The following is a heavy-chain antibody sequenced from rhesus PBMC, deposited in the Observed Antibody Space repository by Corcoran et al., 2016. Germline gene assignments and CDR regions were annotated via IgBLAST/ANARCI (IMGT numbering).Heavy chain of an antibody. D-gene: IGHD5-36*01. CDR2: CYGVGGRP. CDR1: VGSLTGYY. Sequence: QVQLQESGPGRVKPSETLSLTCAVSVGSLTGYYWNWIRQSPGRGLRWIGRCYGVGGRPDYNPSLMMRVTISTDASEIQFSLKLNSVTAADTAIYYCAIYIGYGFGLDSWGQGVAVTVSS. V-gene: IGHV4-160*01. J-gene: IGHJ6*01. CDR3: AIYIGYGFGLDS.